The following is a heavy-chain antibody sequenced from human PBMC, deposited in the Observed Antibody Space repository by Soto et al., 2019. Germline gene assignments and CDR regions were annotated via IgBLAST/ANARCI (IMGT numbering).Heavy chain of an antibody. CDR3: VRDRRIYYSDPHDEFVASDYEV. Sequence: QVQFIQSEAKVKQPGSSVRVSCTASGGIFGSHGFSWVRQAPGQRLEWVGGFIPIFRTLTYTEKFQARVRIAADEATNTVYLDLSSLTSEDTAVYYCVRDRRIYYSDPHDEFVASDYEVWGQGTMVSVSS. D-gene: IGHD3-22*01. V-gene: IGHV1-69*01. J-gene: IGHJ3*01. CDR2: FIPIFRTL. CDR1: GGIFGSHG.